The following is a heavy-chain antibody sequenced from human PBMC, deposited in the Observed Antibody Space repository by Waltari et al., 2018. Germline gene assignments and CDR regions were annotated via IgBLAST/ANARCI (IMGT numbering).Heavy chain of an antibody. CDR2: INHSGST. Sequence: QVQLQQWGAGLLKPSETLSLTCAVYGGSFSGYYWSWIRQPPGKGLEWIGEINHSGSTNYNPSLKSRVTISVDTSKNQFSLKLSSVTAADTAVYYCASSSTIVVVPAAIPVTEYFQHWGQGTLVTVSS. CDR1: GGSFSGYY. D-gene: IGHD2-2*02. V-gene: IGHV4-34*01. CDR3: ASSSTIVVVPAAIPVTEYFQH. J-gene: IGHJ1*01.